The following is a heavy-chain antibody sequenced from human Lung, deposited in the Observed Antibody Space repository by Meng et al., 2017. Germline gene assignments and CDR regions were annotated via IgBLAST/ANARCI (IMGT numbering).Heavy chain of an antibody. CDR2: INHSGST. J-gene: IGHJ4*02. Sequence: VQLHQWRPGLFVPSEPLSPTCFVSGGSFSDYYWSWIRQPPGKGLEWIGEINHSGSTNYNPSLESRATISVDTSQNNLSLKLSSVTAADSAAYYCARGPTTMAHDFDYWGQGTLVTVSS. V-gene: IGHV4-34*01. CDR3: ARGPTTMAHDFDY. CDR1: GGSFSDYY. D-gene: IGHD4-11*01.